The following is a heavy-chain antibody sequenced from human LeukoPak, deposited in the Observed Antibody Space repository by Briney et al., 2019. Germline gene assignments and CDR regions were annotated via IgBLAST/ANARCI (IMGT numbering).Heavy chain of an antibody. CDR2: INHSGST. J-gene: IGHJ5*02. D-gene: IGHD2-15*01. Sequence: SETLSLTCAVYGRSFSGYYWSWIRQPPGKGLEWIGEINHSGSTNYNPSLKSRVTISVDTSKNQFSLKLSSVTAADTAVYYCARKWWYNWFDPWGQGTLVTVSS. CDR1: GRSFSGYY. CDR3: ARKWWYNWFDP. V-gene: IGHV4-34*01.